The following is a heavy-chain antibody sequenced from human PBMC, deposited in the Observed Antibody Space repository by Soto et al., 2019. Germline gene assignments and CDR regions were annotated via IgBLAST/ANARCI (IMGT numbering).Heavy chain of an antibody. CDR1: GFTFSSYG. V-gene: IGHV3-33*01. D-gene: IGHD2-15*01. CDR2: IWYDGSNK. J-gene: IGHJ5*02. CDR3: ATMGSGGSCEFDP. Sequence: GGSLRLSCAASGFTFSSYGMHWVRQAPGKGLEWVAVIWYDGSNKYYADSVKGRFTISRDNSKNTLYLQMNSLRAEDTAVYYCATMGSGGSCEFDPWGQGTLVTVSS.